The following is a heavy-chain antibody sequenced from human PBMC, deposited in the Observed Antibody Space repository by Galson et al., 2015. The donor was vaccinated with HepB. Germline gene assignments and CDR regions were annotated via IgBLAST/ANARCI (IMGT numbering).Heavy chain of an antibody. Sequence: SLRLSCAASGFIFDSHGIHWVRQAPGKGLEWVAVIWYDGSFEYYVDSVKGRFTISRDDSKSTVSLQMSSLRAEDTAVYYCARDASSSWYIDYWGQGTLVAVSS. D-gene: IGHD6-13*01. CDR1: GFIFDSHG. CDR2: IWYDGSFE. CDR3: ARDASSSWYIDY. J-gene: IGHJ4*02. V-gene: IGHV3-33*08.